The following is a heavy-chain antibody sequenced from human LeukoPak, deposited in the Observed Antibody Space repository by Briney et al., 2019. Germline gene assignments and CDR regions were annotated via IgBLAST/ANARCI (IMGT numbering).Heavy chain of an antibody. CDR2: FFYSGST. CDR1: GGSISSNYY. Sequence: ASETLSLTCTVSGGSISSNYYWGWIRPPPGKGLEGIVSFFYSGSTYYNPSLKSRVTISVDTSKNQFSLRLGSVTAADTAVYYCARARGRYIDFLDYWGQGTLITVSS. V-gene: IGHV4-39*02. D-gene: IGHD3-9*01. CDR3: ARARGRYIDFLDY. J-gene: IGHJ4*02.